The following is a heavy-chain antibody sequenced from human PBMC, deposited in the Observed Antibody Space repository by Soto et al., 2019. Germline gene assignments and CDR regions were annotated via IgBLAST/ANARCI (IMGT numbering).Heavy chain of an antibody. D-gene: IGHD3-22*01. J-gene: IGHJ6*02. V-gene: IGHV1-69*06. CDR2: ISVIVGTA. CDR1: GGTFSSYA. Sequence: QVQLVQSGAEVKKPGSSVKVSCKASGGTFSSYAISGVRQAPGQGDEWMGGISVIVGTADYAQKFQGRVTITSDKSTSTAYRELSSLRSEDTAVYYCARGRNYYDSSGYSTGDYYYGMDVWGQGTTVTVSS. CDR3: ARGRNYYDSSGYSTGDYYYGMDV.